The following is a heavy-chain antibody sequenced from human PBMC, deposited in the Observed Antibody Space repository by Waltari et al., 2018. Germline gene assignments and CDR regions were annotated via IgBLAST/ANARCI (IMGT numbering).Heavy chain of an antibody. V-gene: IGHV4-4*02. D-gene: IGHD2-15*01. CDR1: GDSMSENYW. CDR2: IHRSGRT. J-gene: IGHJ4*02. Sequence: QLQLQQSGPGLVKPSESLSLTCGVSGDSMSENYWWSWVRQSPEKGLEWIGQIHRSGRTYYNPSFESRVSVSMDTSNNKFFLKLSSAIAADTAVYYCARDRGRGLYFDSWGQGTLVTVSP. CDR3: ARDRGRGLYFDS.